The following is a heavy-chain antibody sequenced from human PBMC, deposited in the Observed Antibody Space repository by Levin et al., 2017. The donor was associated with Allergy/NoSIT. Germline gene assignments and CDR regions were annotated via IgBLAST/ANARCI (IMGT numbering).Heavy chain of an antibody. CDR3: ARDFHNVYDSGAYPELGY. J-gene: IGHJ4*02. V-gene: IGHV1-2*02. D-gene: IGHD3-22*01. Sequence: ASVKVSCKASGYSFTDYYLFWVRQAPGQGLEWMGWINPKTGGTKFAQKFQGRVTMTRDTSISTAYMELSSLRSDDSAAYHCARDFHNVYDSGAYPELGYWGQGTLVTVSS. CDR1: GYSFTDYY. CDR2: INPKTGGT.